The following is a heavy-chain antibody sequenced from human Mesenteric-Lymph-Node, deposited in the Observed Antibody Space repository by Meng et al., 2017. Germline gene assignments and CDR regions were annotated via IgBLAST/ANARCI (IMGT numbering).Heavy chain of an antibody. D-gene: IGHD1/OR15-1a*01. J-gene: IGHJ4*02. Sequence: GESLKISCAASGFTFDDYTMHWVRQAPGKGLEWVSLISWDGGSTYYADSVKGQFTISRENAKNSLYLQMNSLRAADTAVYYCARPVTQYGTNSDYWGQGTLVTVSS. CDR2: ISWDGGST. CDR1: GFTFDDYT. CDR3: ARPVTQYGTNSDY. V-gene: IGHV3-43*01.